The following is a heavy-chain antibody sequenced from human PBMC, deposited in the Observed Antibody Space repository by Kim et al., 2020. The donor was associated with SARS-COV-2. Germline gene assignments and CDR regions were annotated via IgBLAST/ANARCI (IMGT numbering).Heavy chain of an antibody. CDR3: AKVRDYYDSSGYKYYFDY. J-gene: IGHJ4*02. V-gene: IGHV3-23*01. CDR2: ISGSSGST. Sequence: GGSLRLSCAASGFTFSSYAMNWVRQAPGKGLEWLSAISGSSGSTYYADSVKGRFTISRDNSKNTLYLQMNSLRAEDTAVYYCAKVRDYYDSSGYKYYFDYWGQGTLVTVSS. D-gene: IGHD3-22*01. CDR1: GFTFSSYA.